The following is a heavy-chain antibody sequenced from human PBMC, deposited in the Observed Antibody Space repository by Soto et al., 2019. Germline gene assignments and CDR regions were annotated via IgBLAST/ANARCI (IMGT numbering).Heavy chain of an antibody. Sequence: PVGSLRLSCAASGSTFSSYAMHWVRQAPGKGLEWVAVISYDGSNKYYSDSVKGRFTISRDNSKNTLYLQMNSLRAEDTAVYYCARDRWPTSCYFDYWGQGTLVTVSS. V-gene: IGHV3-30-3*01. CDR3: ARDRWPTSCYFDY. J-gene: IGHJ4*02. CDR1: GSTFSSYA. CDR2: ISYDGSNK. D-gene: IGHD2-15*01.